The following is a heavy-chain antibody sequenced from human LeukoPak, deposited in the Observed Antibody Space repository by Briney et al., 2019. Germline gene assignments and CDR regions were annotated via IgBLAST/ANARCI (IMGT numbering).Heavy chain of an antibody. CDR1: GFTFSSYW. J-gene: IGHJ4*02. V-gene: IGHV3-33*08. Sequence: GSLRLSCAASGFTFSSYWMSWVRQAPGKGLEWVAVIWYDGSNKYYADSVKGRFTISRDNSKNTLYLQMNSLRAEDTAVYYCARDTAMVTFHFDYWGQGTLVTVSS. CDR2: IWYDGSNK. D-gene: IGHD5-18*01. CDR3: ARDTAMVTFHFDY.